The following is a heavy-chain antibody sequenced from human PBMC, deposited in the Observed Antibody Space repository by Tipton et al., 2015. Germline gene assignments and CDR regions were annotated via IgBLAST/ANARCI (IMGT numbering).Heavy chain of an antibody. CDR3: ARGVDRSGPYYDY. J-gene: IGHJ4*02. CDR1: GGSISSYY. CDR2: IYYSGST. Sequence: TLSLTCTVSGGSISSYYWSWIRQPPGKGLEWIGYIYYSGSTNYNPSLKSRVTISVDTSKNQFSLKLSSVTAADTAVYYCARGVDRSGPYYDYWGQGALVTVSS. D-gene: IGHD3-22*01. V-gene: IGHV4-59*01.